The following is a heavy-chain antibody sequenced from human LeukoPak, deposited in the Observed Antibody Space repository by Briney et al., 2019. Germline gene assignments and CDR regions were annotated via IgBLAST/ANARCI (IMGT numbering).Heavy chain of an antibody. CDR1: GFTFSSYW. V-gene: IGHV3-7*01. Sequence: GGSLRLSCAASGFTFSSYWMSWVRQAPGKGLEWVANIKQDGSEKYYVDSVKGRFTISRDNAKNTLYLQMNSLGVEDTAVYYCARGGYNHAFDIWGQGTVVTVSP. D-gene: IGHD5-24*01. CDR2: IKQDGSEK. J-gene: IGHJ3*02. CDR3: ARGGYNHAFDI.